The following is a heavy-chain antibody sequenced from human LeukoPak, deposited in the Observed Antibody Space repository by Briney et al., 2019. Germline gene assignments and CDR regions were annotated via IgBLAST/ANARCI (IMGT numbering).Heavy chain of an antibody. Sequence: GGSLRLSCAASRITFNSYAMSWVRQAPGKGLEWVSAISGSGGSTYYADSVKGRFTISRDNSKNTLYLQMNSLRAEDTAVYYCAKEPGYSYGSYFDYWGQGTLVTVSS. J-gene: IGHJ4*02. CDR1: RITFNSYA. D-gene: IGHD5-18*01. CDR3: AKEPGYSYGSYFDY. V-gene: IGHV3-23*01. CDR2: ISGSGGST.